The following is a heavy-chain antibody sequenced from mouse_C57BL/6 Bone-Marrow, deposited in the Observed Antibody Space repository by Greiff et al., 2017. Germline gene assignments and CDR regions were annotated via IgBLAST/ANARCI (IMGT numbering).Heavy chain of an antibody. CDR1: GFNIKDYY. J-gene: IGHJ3*01. D-gene: IGHD2-5*01. Sequence: EVKLQQSGAELVRPGASVKLSCTASGFNIKDYYMHWVKQRPEQGLEWIGWIDPENGDTEYASKFQGKATITADTSSNTAYLQLSSLTSEDTAVYSCTPSVIYCSNYVDAYWGQGTLVTVSA. CDR3: TPSVIYCSNYVDAY. CDR2: IDPENGDT. V-gene: IGHV14-4*01.